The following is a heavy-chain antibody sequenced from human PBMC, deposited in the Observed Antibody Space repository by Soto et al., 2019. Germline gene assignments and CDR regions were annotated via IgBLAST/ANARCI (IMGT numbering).Heavy chain of an antibody. V-gene: IGHV1-69*08. D-gene: IGHD2-2*01. CDR3: AREDRDRETGLVPAAIDGMDV. CDR1: GGTFSRYS. CDR2: IIPIFGIA. Sequence: QVQLVQSGAEVKKPGSSVKVSCKASGGTFSRYSITWVRQAPGHGLEWIGRIIPIFGIASYAQKFQGRVTITADESTSXAXMXXRSVRSDDTAVYYCAREDRDRETGLVPAAIDGMDVWGQGTTVTVSS. J-gene: IGHJ6*02.